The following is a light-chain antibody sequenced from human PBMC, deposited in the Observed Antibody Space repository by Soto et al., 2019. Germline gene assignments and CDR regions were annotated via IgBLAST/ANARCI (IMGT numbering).Light chain of an antibody. CDR1: QRLLHSNGNIF. J-gene: IGKJ2*01. V-gene: IGKV2-28*01. CDR3: MQALQTPYT. Sequence: EIVMTQSPPSLTVTPGEPASISCRSSQRLLHSNGNIFLDWYLQKPGQSPQLLIYLGSNRASGVPDRVSGSVAGKDFTLKISRVEAEDVGVYYCMQALQTPYTVGQGTKLEIK. CDR2: LGS.